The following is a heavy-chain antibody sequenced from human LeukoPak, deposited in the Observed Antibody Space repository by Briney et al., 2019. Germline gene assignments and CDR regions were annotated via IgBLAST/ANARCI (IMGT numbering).Heavy chain of an antibody. CDR1: GFTFSSYW. CDR2: INSDGSST. J-gene: IGHJ4*02. D-gene: IGHD3-3*01. Sequence: GGSLRLSCAASGFTFSSYWMHWVRQAPGKGLVWVSRINSDGSSTSYADSVKGRFTISRDNAKNTLYLQMNSLRAEDAAVYYCARAGTGYYDFWSGYYTSVYFDYWGQGTLVTVSS. V-gene: IGHV3-74*01. CDR3: ARAGTGYYDFWSGYYTSVYFDY.